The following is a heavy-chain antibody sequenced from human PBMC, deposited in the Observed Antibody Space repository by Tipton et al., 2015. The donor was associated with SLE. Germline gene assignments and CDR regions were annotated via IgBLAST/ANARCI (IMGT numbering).Heavy chain of an antibody. V-gene: IGHV3-9*01. CDR1: GFTFDDYA. D-gene: IGHD3-16*02. CDR2: ISWNSGSI. Sequence: SLRLSCAASGFTFDDYAMHWVRQAQGKGLEWVSGISWNSGSIGYADSVKGRFTISRDNSKNTLYLQMNSLRAEDTAVYYCARDSSVSYYMDVWGKGTTVTVSS. CDR3: ARDSSVSYYMDV. J-gene: IGHJ6*03.